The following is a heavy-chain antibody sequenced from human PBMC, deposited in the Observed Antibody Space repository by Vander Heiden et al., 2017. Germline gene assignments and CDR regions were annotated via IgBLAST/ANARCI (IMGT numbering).Heavy chain of an antibody. CDR3: ARALGQQLVPDY. Sequence: QVPLVESGGGVVQPGRSLRLSCAASGFTFSSYAMHGVRQAPGKGLEWVAVISYDGSNKYYADSVKGRFTISRDNSKNTLYLQMNSLRAEDTAVYYCARALGQQLVPDYWGQGTLVTVSS. V-gene: IGHV3-30*01. J-gene: IGHJ4*02. CDR2: ISYDGSNK. CDR1: GFTFSSYA. D-gene: IGHD6-13*01.